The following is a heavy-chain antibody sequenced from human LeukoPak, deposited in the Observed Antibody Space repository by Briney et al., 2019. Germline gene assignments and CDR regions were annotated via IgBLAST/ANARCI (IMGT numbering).Heavy chain of an antibody. Sequence: GRSLRLSCAASGFTFSDFAMHWVRQAPGKGLEWVAVVSYDGGNEYYADSVKGRFTISRDNSKNTLYLQTNSLRAEDTAVYYCATTPRGYIYGNPDYWGQGTLVTVSS. CDR1: GFTFSDFA. J-gene: IGHJ4*02. V-gene: IGHV3-30-3*01. CDR3: ATTPRGYIYGNPDY. D-gene: IGHD5-18*01. CDR2: VSYDGGNE.